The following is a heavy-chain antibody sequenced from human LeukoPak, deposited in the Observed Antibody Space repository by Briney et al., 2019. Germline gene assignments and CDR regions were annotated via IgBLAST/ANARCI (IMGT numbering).Heavy chain of an antibody. Sequence: ASVKVSCKASGYTFTGYYMHWVRQAPGQGLEWVGWINPNSGGTNYAQKFQGRVTMTRDTSISTAYKELSRLRSDDTAVYYCARDRGKQWLVVVYWGQGTLVTVSS. CDR3: ARDRGKQWLVVVY. CDR1: GYTFTGYY. V-gene: IGHV1-2*02. D-gene: IGHD6-19*01. J-gene: IGHJ4*02. CDR2: INPNSGGT.